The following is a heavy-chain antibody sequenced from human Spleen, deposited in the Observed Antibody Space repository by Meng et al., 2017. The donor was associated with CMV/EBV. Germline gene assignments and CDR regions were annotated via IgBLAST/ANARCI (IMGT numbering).Heavy chain of an antibody. CDR2: IIPILDIA. CDR3: ARSITMIVVAPFDY. CDR1: GYTFTGYY. Sequence: SVKVSCKASGYTFTGYYMHWVRQAPGQGLEWMGRIIPILDIANFAQTFQGRVTITADKSTSTVYMELSSLRSEDTAVYYCARSITMIVVAPFDYWGQGTLVTVSS. V-gene: IGHV1-69*02. J-gene: IGHJ4*02. D-gene: IGHD3-22*01.